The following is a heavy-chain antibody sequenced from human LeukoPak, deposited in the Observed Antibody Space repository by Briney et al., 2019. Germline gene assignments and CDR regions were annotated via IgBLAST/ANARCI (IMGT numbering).Heavy chain of an antibody. CDR1: GGSFSGYY. Sequence: SETLSLTCAVYGGSFSGYYWSWIRQPPGKGLEWIGEINHSGSTNYNPSLKSRVTISVDTSKNQFSRKLSSVTAADTAVYYCAARPFGPWGWFDPWGQGTLVTVSS. V-gene: IGHV4-34*01. J-gene: IGHJ5*02. CDR2: INHSGST. CDR3: AARPFGPWGWFDP. D-gene: IGHD3-10*01.